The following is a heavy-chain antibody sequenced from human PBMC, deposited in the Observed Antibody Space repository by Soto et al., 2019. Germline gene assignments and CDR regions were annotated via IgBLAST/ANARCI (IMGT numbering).Heavy chain of an antibody. V-gene: IGHV4-4*02. CDR1: GVSITSNNW. D-gene: IGHD2-2*01. J-gene: IGHJ3*02. Sequence: QVQLQESGPGLVKPSGTLTLTCAVSGVSITSNNWWSWVRQPPGKGLEWIGEIHHSGNTNYNPSLTRRVTISVDQSTNQFSLKLRSVTAADTAVYYCARDPKYADGLDAFDIWGQGTMVTVSS. CDR2: IHHSGNT. CDR3: ARDPKYADGLDAFDI.